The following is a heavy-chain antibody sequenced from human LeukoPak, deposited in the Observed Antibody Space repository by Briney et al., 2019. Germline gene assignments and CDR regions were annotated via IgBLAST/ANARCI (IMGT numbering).Heavy chain of an antibody. CDR3: ARGSGSSSSLDY. D-gene: IGHD3-10*01. J-gene: IGHJ4*02. Sequence: AAVKVSCKASGYTFTSYDINWVRQATGQGLEWMGWMNPNSGNTGYAQKFQGRVTMTRNTSISTAYMEMSSLRDEDTAVYYCARGSGSSSSLDYWGQGTLVTVSS. CDR1: GYTFTSYD. V-gene: IGHV1-8*01. CDR2: MNPNSGNT.